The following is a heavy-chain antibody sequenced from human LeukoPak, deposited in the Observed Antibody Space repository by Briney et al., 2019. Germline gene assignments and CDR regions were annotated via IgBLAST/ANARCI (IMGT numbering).Heavy chain of an antibody. J-gene: IGHJ4*02. CDR1: GGSISSYY. CDR2: IYYSGST. Sequence: SETLSLTCTVSGGSISSYYWSWIREPPGKGLEWIGCIYYSGSTNYNPSLKSRVTISVDMSKNQLSLKLSSVTAADTAVYYCARATGAGCSGGSCYPGTFDYWGQGTQVTVSS. CDR3: ARATGAGCSGGSCYPGTFDY. V-gene: IGHV4-59*01. D-gene: IGHD2-15*01.